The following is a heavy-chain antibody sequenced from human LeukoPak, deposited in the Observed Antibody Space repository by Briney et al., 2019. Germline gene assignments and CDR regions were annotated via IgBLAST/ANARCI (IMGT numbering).Heavy chain of an antibody. CDR2: ISSDGSST. Sequence: GGSLRLSCAASGFTFNDYYMNWIRQAPGKGLVWVSRISSDGSSTAYADSVKGRFTISRDNAKNMLFLQMNSLRAEDTAVYYCTRDFYSSSWDWGQGTLVTVSS. CDR3: TRDFYSSSWD. D-gene: IGHD6-13*01. CDR1: GFTFNDYY. J-gene: IGHJ1*01. V-gene: IGHV3-74*03.